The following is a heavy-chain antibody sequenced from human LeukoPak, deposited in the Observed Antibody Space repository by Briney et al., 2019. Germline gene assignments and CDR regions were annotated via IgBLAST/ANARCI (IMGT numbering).Heavy chain of an antibody. CDR2: IGTAGDT. J-gene: IGHJ4*02. D-gene: IGHD3-22*01. V-gene: IGHV3-13*01. CDR3: ARLYSSGYD. CDR1: GFTFSRYD. Sequence: PGGSLRLSCGAYGFTFSRYDMHWVRQATGRGLEWVSYIGTAGDTYYADSVKGRFTISRDNSKNTLYLHMNRLRVEDTAVYYCARLYSSGYDWGQGTLVTVSS.